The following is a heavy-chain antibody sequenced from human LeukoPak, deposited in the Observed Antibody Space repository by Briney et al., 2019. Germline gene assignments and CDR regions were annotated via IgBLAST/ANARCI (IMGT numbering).Heavy chain of an antibody. J-gene: IGHJ5*01. V-gene: IGHV3-33*01. CDR3: ARPNYYGPGKNWFDP. Sequence: QTGGSLRLSCAASGFTFRNYGMHWVRQAPGKGLEWVAVIWYDGSNKYYADSVKGRFTISRDNSKNTLYLQMNSLRAEDTAVYYCARPNYYGPGKNWFDPWGKEPWSPSPQ. CDR2: IWYDGSNK. D-gene: IGHD3-10*01. CDR1: GFTFRNYG.